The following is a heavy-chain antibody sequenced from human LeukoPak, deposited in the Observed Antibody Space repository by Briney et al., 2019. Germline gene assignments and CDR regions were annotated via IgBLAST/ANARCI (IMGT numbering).Heavy chain of an antibody. CDR3: ARDGGIPIVGATTPDY. CDR1: GFTFSSYG. V-gene: IGHV3-33*01. J-gene: IGHJ4*02. Sequence: GRSLRLSCAASGFTFSSYGMHWVRQAPGKGLEWVAVIWYDGSNKYYADSVKGRFTISRDNSKNTLYLQMNSLRAEDTAVYYCARDGGIPIVGATTPDYWGQGTLVTVSS. D-gene: IGHD1-26*01. CDR2: IWYDGSNK.